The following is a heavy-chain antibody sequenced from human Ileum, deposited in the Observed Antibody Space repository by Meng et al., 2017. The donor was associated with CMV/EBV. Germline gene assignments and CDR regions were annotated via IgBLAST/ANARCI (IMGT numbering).Heavy chain of an antibody. D-gene: IGHD2-15*01. CDR1: GGSISSSSYY. CDR2: IYYSGST. V-gene: IGHV4-39*01. CDR3: AGPGVGVVAAPFYGMDV. Sequence: SETLSLTRTVSGGSISSSSYYWGWIRQPPGKGLEWIGSIYYSGSTYYNPSLKSRVTISVDTSKNQFSLKLSSVTAADTAVYYCAGPGVGVVAAPFYGMDVWGQGTTVTVSS. J-gene: IGHJ6*02.